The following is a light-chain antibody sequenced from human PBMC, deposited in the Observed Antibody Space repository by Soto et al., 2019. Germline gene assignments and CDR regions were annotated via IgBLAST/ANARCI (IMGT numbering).Light chain of an antibody. V-gene: IGLV2-14*03. Sequence: QSALTQPASVSGSPGQSITISCTGTSSDVGGYNYVSWYQQHPGRAPKLMSYDVSDRPSGVSNRFSASKSGNTASLAISGLQAEDEADYYCCSYTSSSTPWVFGTGTKVT. CDR1: SSDVGGYNY. CDR3: CSYTSSSTPWV. J-gene: IGLJ1*01. CDR2: DVS.